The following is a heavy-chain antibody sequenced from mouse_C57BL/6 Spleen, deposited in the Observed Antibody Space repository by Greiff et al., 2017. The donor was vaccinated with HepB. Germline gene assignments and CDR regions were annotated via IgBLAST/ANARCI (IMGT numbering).Heavy chain of an antibody. Sequence: VQLQQSGPELVKPGASVKIPCKASGYTFTDYNMDWVKQSHGKSLEWIGDINPNNGGTIYNQKFKGKATLTVDKSSSTAYMELRSLTSEDTAVYYCARSPTGGFLLAYFDVWGTGTTVTVSS. CDR2: INPNNGGT. V-gene: IGHV1-18*01. CDR1: GYTFTDYN. J-gene: IGHJ1*03. D-gene: IGHD1-1*01. CDR3: ARSPTGGFLLAYFDV.